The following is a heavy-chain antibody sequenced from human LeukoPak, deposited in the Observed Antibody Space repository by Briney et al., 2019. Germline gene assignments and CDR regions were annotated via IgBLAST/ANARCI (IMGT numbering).Heavy chain of an antibody. Sequence: GGSLRLSRAASGFTFSSYAMSWVRQAPGKGLEWVSAISGSGGSTYYADSVKGRFTISRDNSKNTLYLQMNSLRAEDTAVYYCAKDGLDILTGYYGVDYRGQGSLVTVSS. CDR3: AKDGLDILTGYYGVDY. CDR2: ISGSGGST. V-gene: IGHV3-23*01. J-gene: IGHJ4*02. CDR1: GFTFSSYA. D-gene: IGHD3-9*01.